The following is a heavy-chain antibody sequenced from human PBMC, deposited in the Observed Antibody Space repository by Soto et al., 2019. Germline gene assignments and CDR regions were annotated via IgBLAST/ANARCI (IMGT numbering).Heavy chain of an antibody. J-gene: IGHJ5*02. CDR2: IYYSGST. CDR1: GGSIGSYY. Sequence: SETLSLTCTVSGGSIGSYYWSWIRQPPGKGLEWIGYIYYSGSTNYNPSLKSRVTISVDTSKNQFSLKLSSVTAADTAVYYCARDSGYCSGGSCYRWFDPWGQGTLVTVSS. D-gene: IGHD2-15*01. CDR3: ARDSGYCSGGSCYRWFDP. V-gene: IGHV4-59*01.